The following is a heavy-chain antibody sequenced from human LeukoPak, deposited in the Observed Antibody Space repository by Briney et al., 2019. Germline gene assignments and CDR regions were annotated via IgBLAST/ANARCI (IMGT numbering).Heavy chain of an antibody. CDR1: GFTFSSYW. D-gene: IGHD5-18*01. CDR3: ARGVDTAMVTGGYNWFDP. Sequence: PGGSLRLSCAASGFTFSSYWMHWVRQAPGKGLMWVSRINTDGSSTDYADSVKGRFTISRDNANNTLYLQMSSLRAEDTAVYYCARGVDTAMVTGGYNWFDPWGQGTLVTVSS. J-gene: IGHJ5*02. V-gene: IGHV3-74*01. CDR2: INTDGSST.